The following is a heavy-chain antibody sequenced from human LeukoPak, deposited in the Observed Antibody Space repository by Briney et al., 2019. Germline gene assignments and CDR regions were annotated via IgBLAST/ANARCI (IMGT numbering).Heavy chain of an antibody. CDR1: GGSISSYY. D-gene: IGHD2-21*02. Sequence: SETLSLTCTVSGGSISSYYWRWIRQPPGKGLEWMGHIYYSGSTNYNPSLKSLVTISVDTSKNQFSLKLSSVTAADTAVYYCASGLYCGGDCYSGDSLDYWGQGTLVTVSS. J-gene: IGHJ4*02. V-gene: IGHV4-59*01. CDR2: IYYSGST. CDR3: ASGLYCGGDCYSGDSLDY.